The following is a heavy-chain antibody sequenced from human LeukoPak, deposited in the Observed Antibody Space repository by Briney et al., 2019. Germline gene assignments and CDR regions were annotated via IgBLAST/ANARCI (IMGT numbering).Heavy chain of an antibody. D-gene: IGHD3-16*02. J-gene: IGHJ4*02. CDR1: GGSFSGYY. Sequence: PSETLSLTCAVYGGSFSGYYWSWIRQPPGKGLEWIGEINHSGSTNYNPSLKSRVTISVDTSKNQFSLKLSSVTAADTAVYDCERARGGITFGGVIVTFDYWGQGTLVTVSS. CDR3: ERARGGITFGGVIVTFDY. CDR2: INHSGST. V-gene: IGHV4-34*01.